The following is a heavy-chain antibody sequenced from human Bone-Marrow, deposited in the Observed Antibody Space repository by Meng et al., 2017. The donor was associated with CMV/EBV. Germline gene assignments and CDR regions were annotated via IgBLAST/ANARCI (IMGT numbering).Heavy chain of an antibody. J-gene: IGHJ6*01. D-gene: IGHD5-18*01. Sequence: ASVKVSCKAAGYTFTGYYIHWVRQAPGQGLEWMGWINPHSGDTKYAQSFQGRVTMTRDTSTSTVSMELSGLRSDDTAVYFCAKNGRGYSYGLYAMEVWGQGTTVTGSS. V-gene: IGHV1-2*02. CDR2: INPHSGDT. CDR1: GYTFTGYY. CDR3: AKNGRGYSYGLYAMEV.